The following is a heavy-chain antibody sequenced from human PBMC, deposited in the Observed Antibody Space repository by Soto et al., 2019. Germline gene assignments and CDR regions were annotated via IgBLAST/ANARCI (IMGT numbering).Heavy chain of an antibody. CDR1: GFTFRSYW. CDR3: ARGSQWQADY. J-gene: IGHJ4*02. CDR2: INQGGSDN. Sequence: QPGGSLRLSCAASGFTFRSYWMSWVRQAPGKGLEWVATINQGGSDNYNVDSVKGRFTISRDNAENLLYLQLSSLKSDDTAVYFCARGSQWQADYWGQGTLVTVSS. D-gene: IGHD6-19*01. V-gene: IGHV3-7*01.